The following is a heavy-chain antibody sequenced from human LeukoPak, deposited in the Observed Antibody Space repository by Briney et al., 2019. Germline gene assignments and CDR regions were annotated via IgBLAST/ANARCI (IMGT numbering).Heavy chain of an antibody. CDR1: GGTFSTYV. CDR3: ARGGVRYYYDSSGYYDY. D-gene: IGHD3-22*01. CDR2: ISAYNGNT. Sequence: ASVKVSCKASGGTFSTYVISWVRQAPGQGLEWMGWISAYNGNTNYAQKLQGRVTMTTDTSTSTAYMELRSLRSDDTAVYYCARGGVRYYYDSSGYYDYWGQGTLVTVSS. J-gene: IGHJ4*02. V-gene: IGHV1-18*01.